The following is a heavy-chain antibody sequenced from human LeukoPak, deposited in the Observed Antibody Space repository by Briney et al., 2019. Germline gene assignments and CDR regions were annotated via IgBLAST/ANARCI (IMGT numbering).Heavy chain of an antibody. CDR1: GFTFSSYL. V-gene: IGHV3-7*01. CDR3: ARDGAGGYFDY. CDR2: IKQDGSEK. Sequence: SGGSLRLSCAASGFTFSSYLMSWVRQAPRKGLEWVANIKQDGSEKYYVDSVKGRFTISRDNAKNSLYLQMNSLRAEDTAVYYCARDGAGGYFDYWGQGTLVTVSS. J-gene: IGHJ4*02. D-gene: IGHD3-10*01.